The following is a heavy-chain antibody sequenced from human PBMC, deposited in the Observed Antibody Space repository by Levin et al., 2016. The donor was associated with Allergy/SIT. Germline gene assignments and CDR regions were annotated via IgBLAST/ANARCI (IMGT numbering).Heavy chain of an antibody. V-gene: IGHV4-59*01. D-gene: IGHD3-10*01. CDR3: ARVRGTRRTGGSYYFDY. J-gene: IGHJ4*02. Sequence: WIRQPPGKGLEWIGYIYYSGSTNYNPSLKSRVTISVDTSKNQFSLKLSSVTAADTAVYYCARVRGTRRTGGSYYFDYWGQGTLVTVSS. CDR2: IYYSGST.